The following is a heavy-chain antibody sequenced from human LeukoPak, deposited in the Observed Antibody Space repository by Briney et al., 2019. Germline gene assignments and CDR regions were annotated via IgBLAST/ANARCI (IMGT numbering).Heavy chain of an antibody. D-gene: IGHD4-17*01. CDR3: AREWRSGTTVTPQSWYYYMDV. Sequence: ASVKVSCKASGYSFTSYAISWVRQAPGQGLEWVGWISAYSGNTNYAQKLQGRVTMTTDTSTSTAYMELRSLRSDDTAVYYCAREWRSGTTVTPQSWYYYMDVWGKGTTVTISS. CDR2: ISAYSGNT. CDR1: GYSFTSYA. V-gene: IGHV1-18*01. J-gene: IGHJ6*03.